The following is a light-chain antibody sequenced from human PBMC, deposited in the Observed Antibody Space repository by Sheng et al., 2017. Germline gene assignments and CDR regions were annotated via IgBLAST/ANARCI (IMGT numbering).Light chain of an antibody. CDR2: GGS. CDR3: QHYGSSRTWT. CDR1: QSVSSN. J-gene: IGKJ1*01. V-gene: IGKV3-20*01. Sequence: EIVMTQSPATLSVSPGERATLSCRASQSVSSNLAWYQQKPGQAPRLLIYGGSIRATGIPDRFSGRGSGTDFSLTISRLEPEDFAIYYCQHYGSSRTWTFGQGTKVEIK.